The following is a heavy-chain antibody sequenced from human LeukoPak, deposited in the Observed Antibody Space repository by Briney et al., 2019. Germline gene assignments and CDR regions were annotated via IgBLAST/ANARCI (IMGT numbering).Heavy chain of an antibody. D-gene: IGHD1-1*01. V-gene: IGHV1-2*02. Sequence: APVKVSCKASGYTFTAYYIHWVRQAPGQGLEWMGWINPNTGGTNFAQRFQGRVTMTRDTSINTAYMELSSLRSDDTAMYYCAREGAPQLSSYFDHWGQGTLVTVSS. CDR3: AREGAPQLSSYFDH. CDR2: INPNTGGT. J-gene: IGHJ4*02. CDR1: GYTFTAYY.